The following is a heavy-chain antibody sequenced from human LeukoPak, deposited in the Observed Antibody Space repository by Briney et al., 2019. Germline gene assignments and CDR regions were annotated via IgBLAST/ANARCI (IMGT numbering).Heavy chain of an antibody. CDR1: GFTFSSYA. V-gene: IGHV3-23*01. CDR3: AKDWEKEFWFDY. D-gene: IGHD1-26*01. J-gene: IGHJ4*02. Sequence: GGSLRLSCAASGFTFSSYAMSWVRQAPGKGLERVSAISGSGGSTYYADSVKGRFTISRDNSKNTLYLQMNSLRAEDTAVYYCAKDWEKEFWFDYWGQGTLVTVSS. CDR2: ISGSGGST.